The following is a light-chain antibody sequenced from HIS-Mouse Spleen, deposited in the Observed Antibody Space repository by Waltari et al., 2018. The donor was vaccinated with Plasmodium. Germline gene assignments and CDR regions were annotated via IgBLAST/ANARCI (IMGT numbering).Light chain of an antibody. CDR1: AFPKKY. V-gene: IGLV3-10*01. Sequence: SSDLPQPPSVSVSPGQTARLTCSGVAFPKKYAFWYQQKSGQAPVLVIYEDSKRPSGIPERFSGSSSGTMATLTISGAQVEDEADYYCYSTDSSGNHRVFGGGTKLTVL. CDR3: YSTDSSGNHRV. CDR2: EDS. J-gene: IGLJ3*02.